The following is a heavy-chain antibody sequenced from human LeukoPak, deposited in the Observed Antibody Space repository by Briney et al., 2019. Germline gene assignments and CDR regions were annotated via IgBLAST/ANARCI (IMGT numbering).Heavy chain of an antibody. CDR3: ASGRGYSKSFDV. CDR1: GFTFSDYY. D-gene: IGHD6-25*01. J-gene: IGHJ4*02. Sequence: GGSLRLSCAASGFTFSDYYMSWIRQAPGKGLEWVSFISSSGSTIYYADSVKGRFTISRDNAKNSLYLQMNGLRVEDTAVYYCASGRGYSKSFDVWGQGTLVTVSS. CDR2: ISSSGSTI. V-gene: IGHV3-11*01.